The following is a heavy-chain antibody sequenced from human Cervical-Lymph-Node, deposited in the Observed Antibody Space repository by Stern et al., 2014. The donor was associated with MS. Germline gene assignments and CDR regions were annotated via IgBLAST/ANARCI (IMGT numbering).Heavy chain of an antibody. CDR1: GGTFSSYA. CDR3: ARDRWDGGNLFDY. J-gene: IGHJ4*02. D-gene: IGHD4-23*01. CDR2: ISLIFGTA. Sequence: VQLVQSGAEVKKPGSSVKVSCKASGGTFSSYAISWVRQAPGQGLEWMGGISLIFGTANYAQKFQGRVTITADESTSTAYMELSSLRSEDTAVYYCARDRWDGGNLFDYWGQGTLVTVSS. V-gene: IGHV1-69*01.